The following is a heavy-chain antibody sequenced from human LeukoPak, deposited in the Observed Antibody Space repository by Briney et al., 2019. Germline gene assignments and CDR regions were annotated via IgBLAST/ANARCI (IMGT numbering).Heavy chain of an antibody. CDR3: AKEGWFGEFPNGYFDY. D-gene: IGHD3-10*01. CDR2: ISGSGGST. CDR1: GFTFSSYW. V-gene: IGHV3-23*01. Sequence: GGSLRLSCAASGFTFSSYWMSWVRQAPGKGLEWVSAISGSGGSTYYADSVKGRFTISRDNSKNTLYLQMNSLRAEDTAVYYCAKEGWFGEFPNGYFDYWGQGTLVTVSS. J-gene: IGHJ4*02.